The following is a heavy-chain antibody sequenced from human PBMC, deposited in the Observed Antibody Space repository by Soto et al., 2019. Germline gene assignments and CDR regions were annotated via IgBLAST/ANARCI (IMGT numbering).Heavy chain of an antibody. V-gene: IGHV3-33*01. J-gene: IGHJ1*01. Sequence: QVQLVESGGGVVQPGRSLRLSCAASGFTFSNYGMHWVRKAPGKGLEWVAVIWYDGSNKYYADSVKGRFTISRDNSKNTVYLQMNSLRAEDTAVYYCARDDYGGVDWGQGTLVTVSS. CDR1: GFTFSNYG. CDR2: IWYDGSNK. D-gene: IGHD4-17*01. CDR3: ARDDYGGVD.